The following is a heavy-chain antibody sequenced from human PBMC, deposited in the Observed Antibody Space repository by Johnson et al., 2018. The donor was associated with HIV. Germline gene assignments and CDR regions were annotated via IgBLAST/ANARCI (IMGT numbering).Heavy chain of an antibody. V-gene: IGHV3-11*04. CDR1: GFGFSDYY. CDR2: ISSSGSTL. CDR3: ARGSGVGACDI. J-gene: IGHJ3*02. Sequence: QVQLVESGGGVVQPGRSLRASCAASGFGFSDYYITWIRQAPGKGLEWISYISSSGSTLYYADSVKGRFTSSRDNSKNSLYLQMSSLRVEDTAVYYCARGSGVGACDIWGQGTMVTVSS. D-gene: IGHD7-27*01.